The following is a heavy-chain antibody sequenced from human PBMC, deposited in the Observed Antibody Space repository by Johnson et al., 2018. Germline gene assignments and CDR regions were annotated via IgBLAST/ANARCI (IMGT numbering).Heavy chain of an antibody. CDR2: MNPNSGHT. Sequence: QVQLVQSGAEVKKPGASVKVSCKASGYTFTSYDINWVRQATGQGLEWIGWMNPNSGHTGYSQKFQGRVTMTRNTSINTAYMELSSLRAEDTAIYYCARVKMAYDDDRSGYPTLDRWGQGTLVTVSS. CDR1: GYTFTSYD. V-gene: IGHV1-8*01. CDR3: ARVKMAYDDDRSGYPTLDR. D-gene: IGHD3-22*01. J-gene: IGHJ5*02.